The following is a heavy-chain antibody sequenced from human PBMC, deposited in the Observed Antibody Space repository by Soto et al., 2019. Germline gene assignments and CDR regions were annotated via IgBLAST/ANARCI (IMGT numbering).Heavy chain of an antibody. J-gene: IGHJ4*02. D-gene: IGHD6-13*01. CDR3: ARSWYLEGFDS. CDR1: GDSISSSGNY. V-gene: IGHV4-39*01. Sequence: KPSETLSLTCTVSGDSISSSGNYWVWIRQHPGKGLEWIGRMYYSGRTYYNPSLKSRVSISVETWKHPFSRKLSAVTAADTALYYCARSWYLEGFDSLGQGILVTVSS. CDR2: MYYSGRT.